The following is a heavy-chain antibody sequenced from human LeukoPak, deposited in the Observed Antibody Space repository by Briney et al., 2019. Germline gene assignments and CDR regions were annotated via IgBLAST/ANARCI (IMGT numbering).Heavy chain of an antibody. D-gene: IGHD3-22*01. Sequence: ASVKVSCKASGYTFTSYGISWVRQAPGQGLEWMGWISAYNGNTNYAQKLQGRVTMTRDTSISTAYMELSRLRSDDTAVYYCARGPGGRSGYYPLEDYYYYHYMDVWGKGTTVTVSS. CDR3: ARGPGGRSGYYPLEDYYYYHYMDV. CDR2: ISAYNGNT. J-gene: IGHJ6*03. CDR1: GYTFTSYG. V-gene: IGHV1-18*01.